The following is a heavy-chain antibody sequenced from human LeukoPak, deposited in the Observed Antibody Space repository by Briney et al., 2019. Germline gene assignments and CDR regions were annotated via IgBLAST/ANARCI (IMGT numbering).Heavy chain of an antibody. CDR2: ISSYNGDT. V-gene: IGHV1-18*01. Sequence: ASVRVSCKASGYTFTSYGFSWVRQAPGQGLEWMGWISSYNGDTNYAQRVQDRVTMTTDTATSTAYMELRSLRSDDTALYYCARDRPNHYFDYWGQGTLVTVSS. CDR1: GYTFTSYG. J-gene: IGHJ4*02. D-gene: IGHD1-14*01. CDR3: ARDRPNHYFDY.